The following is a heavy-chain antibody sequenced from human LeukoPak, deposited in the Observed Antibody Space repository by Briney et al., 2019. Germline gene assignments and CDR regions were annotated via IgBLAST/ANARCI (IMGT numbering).Heavy chain of an antibody. CDR3: AKNLREGRLLTISLDS. Sequence: GGSLRLSCAASGFTFTSYGMHWVRRAPGKGLEWISGISSVGATHFAESVKGRFTTSRDNSNNALYLQLNSLGVEDTAVYFCAKNLREGRLLTISLDSWGQGTLVTVSS. D-gene: IGHD3-22*01. CDR2: ISSVGAT. CDR1: GFTFTSYG. V-gene: IGHV3-23*01. J-gene: IGHJ4*02.